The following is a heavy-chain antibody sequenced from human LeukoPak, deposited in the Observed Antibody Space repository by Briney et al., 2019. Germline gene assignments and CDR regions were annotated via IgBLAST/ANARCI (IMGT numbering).Heavy chain of an antibody. Sequence: SETLSLTCSVSGDSISSYYWNWIRQPAGKGLEWIGRTYTSGSTNYNPSLRSRVTMSVDTSKSQFSLTLNSVTAADTAVYYCVRESDDRTRFHFKVDYWGQGTLVTVSS. CDR2: TYTSGST. CDR1: GDSISSYY. CDR3: VRESDDRTRFHFKVDY. J-gene: IGHJ4*02. D-gene: IGHD1-7*01. V-gene: IGHV4-4*07.